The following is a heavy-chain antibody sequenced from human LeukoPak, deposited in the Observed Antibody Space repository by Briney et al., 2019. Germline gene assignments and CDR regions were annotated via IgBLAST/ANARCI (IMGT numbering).Heavy chain of an antibody. CDR1: GGSISIYY. D-gene: IGHD3-3*01. Sequence: SETLSLTCTVSGGSISIYYWSWIRQPPGKGLEWIGYIYYSGSTNYNPSLKSRVTISVDTSKNQFSLKLSSVTAADTAVYYCARAPYYDFWSGYYGGNWFDPWGQGTLVTISS. CDR3: ARAPYYDFWSGYYGGNWFDP. V-gene: IGHV4-59*01. J-gene: IGHJ5*02. CDR2: IYYSGST.